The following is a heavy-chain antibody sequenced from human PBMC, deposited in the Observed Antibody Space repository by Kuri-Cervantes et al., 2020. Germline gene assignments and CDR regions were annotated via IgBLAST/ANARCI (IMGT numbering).Heavy chain of an antibody. CDR3: AREVAVAGTGWFDP. CDR2: TYYRSKWYN. CDR1: GDSVSSNSAA. J-gene: IGHJ5*02. D-gene: IGHD6-19*01. Sequence: SETLSLTCAISGDSVSSNSAAWNWIRQSPSRGLEWLGRTYYRSKWYNDYAVSVKSRITINPDTSKNQFSLQLNSVTPEDTAVYYCAREVAVAGTGWFDPCGQAILTVSS. V-gene: IGHV6-1*01.